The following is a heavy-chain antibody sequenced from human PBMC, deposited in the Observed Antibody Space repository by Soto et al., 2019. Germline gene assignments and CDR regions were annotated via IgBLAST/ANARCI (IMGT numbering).Heavy chain of an antibody. Sequence: SETLSLTCTVSGGSISSSSYYWAWIRQPPGKGLEWIGSIYYSGSTYYNPSLKSRVTISVDTSQNQFSQKLSSVTAADTAVYYCARLSANSSGNYFYFDYWGQGTLVTVSS. CDR1: GGSISSSSYY. D-gene: IGHD1-26*01. J-gene: IGHJ4*02. CDR3: ARLSANSSGNYFYFDY. V-gene: IGHV4-39*01. CDR2: IYYSGST.